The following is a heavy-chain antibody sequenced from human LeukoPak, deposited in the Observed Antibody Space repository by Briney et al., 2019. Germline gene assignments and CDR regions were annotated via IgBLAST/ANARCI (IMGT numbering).Heavy chain of an antibody. J-gene: IGHJ4*02. D-gene: IGHD6-13*01. V-gene: IGHV3-23*01. CDR2: ISPSGDIR. CDR1: GFTFSRCG. CDR3: TTPSGIAAAGVDY. Sequence: GGSLRLSCAASGFTFSRCGMHWVRQAPGKGLEWVSGISPSGDIRYYADSVKGRFTISRDDSKNTAYLQMNSLKTEDTAVYYCTTPSGIAAAGVDYWGQGTLVTVSS.